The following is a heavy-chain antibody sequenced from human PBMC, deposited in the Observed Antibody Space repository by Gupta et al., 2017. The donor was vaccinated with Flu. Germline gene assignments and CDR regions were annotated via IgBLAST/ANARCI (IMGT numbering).Heavy chain of an antibody. CDR1: GGTFKTYG. Sequence: QVQLVQSGAEVKKPGSSVKVSCKATGGTFKTYGISWVRQAPGQGLELVGGIIPMFATANYAQKFQGRVTINADDSTSTVYMELSGLTSEDTAVYFCARNICEVSAQSTFEYWGQGTLVTVSS. CDR3: ARNICEVSAQSTFEY. J-gene: IGHJ4*02. V-gene: IGHV1-69*01. CDR2: IIPMFATA. D-gene: IGHD2-8*01.